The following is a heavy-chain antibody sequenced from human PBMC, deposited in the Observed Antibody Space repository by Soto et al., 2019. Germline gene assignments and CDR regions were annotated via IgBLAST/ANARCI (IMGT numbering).Heavy chain of an antibody. CDR2: TYWDDDK. D-gene: IGHD6-19*01. V-gene: IGHV2-5*02. CDR3: AHTVSSGTFDY. Sequence: QITFKESGPTLVKPTQTPTLTCTFSGFSLSTSGVGVAWIRQPPGKALEWLALTYWDDDKRYSPSPQNRLTITKDTSTNQVVLTMTNMGPVDTATYYCAHTVSSGTFDYWGQGTLVTVSS. J-gene: IGHJ4*01. CDR1: GFSLSTSGVG.